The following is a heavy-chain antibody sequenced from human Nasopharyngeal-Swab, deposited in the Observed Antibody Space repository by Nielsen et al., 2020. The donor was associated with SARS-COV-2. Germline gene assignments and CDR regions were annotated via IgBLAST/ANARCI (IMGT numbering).Heavy chain of an antibody. V-gene: IGHV3-21*01. J-gene: IGHJ6*02. D-gene: IGHD3-10*01. Sequence: GGSLRLSCAASGFTFSSYSMNWVRQAPGKGLEWVPSISSSSSYIYYADSVKGRLTISRDNAKNSLYLQMNSLRAEDTAVYYCARVGVLLWFGELLHTGTYYGMDVWGQGTTVTVSS. CDR3: ARVGVLLWFGELLHTGTYYGMDV. CDR2: ISSSSSYI. CDR1: GFTFSSYS.